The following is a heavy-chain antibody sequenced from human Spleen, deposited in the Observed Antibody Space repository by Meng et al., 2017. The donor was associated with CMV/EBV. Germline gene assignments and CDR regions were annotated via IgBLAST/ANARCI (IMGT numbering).Heavy chain of an antibody. CDR2: INEDGSST. Sequence: LKISCAASAFSFSTYWMHWVRQAPGKGLVGVSRINEDGSSTNYADSVKGRFTISRDNAKNSLFLQMNSLRAEDTAVYYCARDWSDYGHFDYWGQGSLVTVSS. J-gene: IGHJ4*02. CDR1: AFSFSTYW. V-gene: IGHV3-74*01. CDR3: ARDWSDYGHFDY. D-gene: IGHD4/OR15-4a*01.